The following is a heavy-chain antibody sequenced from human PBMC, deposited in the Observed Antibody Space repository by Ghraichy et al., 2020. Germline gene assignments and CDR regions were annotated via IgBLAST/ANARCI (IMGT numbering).Heavy chain of an antibody. V-gene: IGHV1-2*02. CDR2: INPNSGGT. CDR3: ARRVYGYSYDDFDY. J-gene: IGHJ4*02. CDR1: RDNFAGYY. Sequence: ASVKVSCKTARDNFAGYYIHWVRHAPVQWLEWMGWINPNSGGTNYAQKFQGRVTMTRDTSISTAYMELSRLRSDDTAVYYCARRVYGYSYDDFDYWGQGTLLTVSS. D-gene: IGHD5-18*01.